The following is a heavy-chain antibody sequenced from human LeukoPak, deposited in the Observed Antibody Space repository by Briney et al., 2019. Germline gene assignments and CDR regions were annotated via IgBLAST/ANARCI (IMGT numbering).Heavy chain of an antibody. CDR3: VKDKRKGWGSDAFDI. CDR2: ISGSGVST. CDR1: GFTFSSYS. Sequence: PGGSLRLSCAASGFTFSSYSMTWVRQAPGKGLEWVSAISGSGVSTEYADSAKGRFTISRDNSKNTLYLQLNSLGAEDTAVYSCVKDKRKGWGSDAFDIWGQGTMVTVSP. V-gene: IGHV3-23*01. J-gene: IGHJ3*02. D-gene: IGHD3-16*01.